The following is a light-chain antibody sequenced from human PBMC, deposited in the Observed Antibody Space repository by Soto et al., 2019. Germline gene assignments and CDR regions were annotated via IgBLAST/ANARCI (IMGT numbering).Light chain of an antibody. CDR3: LQDYNYFG. V-gene: IGKV1-6*01. Sequence: IQMTQSPSSLSASVGDRVTITCRASQSIIRYLNWYQQKPGKAPKPLIYAASSLQSGVPSRFSGSGSGTDFTLTISNLQPEDFATYYCLQDYNYFGFGQGTRLEIK. CDR1: QSIIRY. CDR2: AAS. J-gene: IGKJ5*01.